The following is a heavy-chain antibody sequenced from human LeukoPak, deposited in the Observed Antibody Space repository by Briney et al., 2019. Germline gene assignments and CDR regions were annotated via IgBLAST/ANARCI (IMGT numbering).Heavy chain of an antibody. D-gene: IGHD3-9*01. CDR3: ARRRTGYYDILTGYDDAFDI. V-gene: IGHV4-30-2*01. J-gene: IGHJ3*02. CDR2: IYHSGST. CDR1: GGSISSGGYY. Sequence: SETLSLTCTVSGGSISSGGYYWSWIRQPPGKGLEWIGYIYHSGSTYYNPSLKSRVTISVDTPKNQFSLKLSSVTAADTAVYYCARRRTGYYDILTGYDDAFDIWGQGTMVTVSS.